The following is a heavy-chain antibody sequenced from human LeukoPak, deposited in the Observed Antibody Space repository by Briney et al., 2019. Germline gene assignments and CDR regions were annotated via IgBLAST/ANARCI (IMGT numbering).Heavy chain of an antibody. V-gene: IGHV4-59*08. CDR3: ARLKMGAYFDL. Sequence: YWSWIXXXPGKGLEWVGYIFYTGDTSYSPSLKSRVTISLDTSKNQFSLKLRSVTAADTAVYYCARLKMGAYFDLWGRGTLVTVSS. J-gene: IGHJ2*01. D-gene: IGHD3-16*01. CDR1: Y. CDR2: IFYTGDT.